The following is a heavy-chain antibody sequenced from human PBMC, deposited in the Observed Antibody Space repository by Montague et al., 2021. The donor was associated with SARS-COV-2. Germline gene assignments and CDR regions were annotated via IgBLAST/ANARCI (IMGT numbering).Heavy chain of an antibody. Sequence: SGSTNYNPSLKSRVTISVDTSKNQFSLKLRSVTAADTAVYYCARDGGSSSWYWFDPWGQGTRVTVSS. D-gene: IGHD6-13*01. CDR2: SGST. J-gene: IGHJ5*02. V-gene: IGHV4-59*01. CDR3: ARDGGSSSWYWFDP.